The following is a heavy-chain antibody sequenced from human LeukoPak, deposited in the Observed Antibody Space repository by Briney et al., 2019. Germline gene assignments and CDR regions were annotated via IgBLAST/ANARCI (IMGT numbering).Heavy chain of an antibody. V-gene: IGHV1-46*01. J-gene: IGHJ6*02. Sequence: ASVKVSCKASGYTFTIYYMHWVRQAPGQGLEWMGIINPSGGSTSYAQKFQGRVTMTRDTSTSTVYMELSSLRSEDTAVYYCARDRWDSLGCYGMDVWGQGTTVTVSS. CDR2: INPSGGST. CDR3: ARDRWDSLGCYGMDV. D-gene: IGHD7-27*01. CDR1: GYTFTIYY.